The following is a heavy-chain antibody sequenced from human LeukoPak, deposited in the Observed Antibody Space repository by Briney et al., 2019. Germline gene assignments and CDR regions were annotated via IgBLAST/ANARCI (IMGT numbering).Heavy chain of an antibody. CDR3: ARGRNSVYYFNVVAPSYFDY. J-gene: IGHJ4*02. CDR2: INPNSGGT. Sequence: GASVKVSCKASGYTFTGYYMHWVRQAPGQGLEWMGRINPNSGGTNHAQKFQGRVTMTRDTSINTAYMDLSRLRSDDTAVYYCARGRNSVYYFNVVAPSYFDYWGQGTLVTVSS. D-gene: IGHD3-22*01. CDR1: GYTFTGYY. V-gene: IGHV1-2*06.